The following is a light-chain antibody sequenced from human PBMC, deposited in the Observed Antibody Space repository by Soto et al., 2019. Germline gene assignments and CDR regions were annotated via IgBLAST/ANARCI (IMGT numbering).Light chain of an antibody. CDR2: AAS. CDR1: QGIRNF. Sequence: DIQMTQSPTSLSASVGDRVTITCRASQGIRNFVAWYQQKPGKAPKLLIYAASTLQSGVPSRFSGSGSGTAFTLTINGLQPEDVATYSCQKYSSVPVFGPGTKVEIK. V-gene: IGKV1-27*01. J-gene: IGKJ3*01. CDR3: QKYSSVPV.